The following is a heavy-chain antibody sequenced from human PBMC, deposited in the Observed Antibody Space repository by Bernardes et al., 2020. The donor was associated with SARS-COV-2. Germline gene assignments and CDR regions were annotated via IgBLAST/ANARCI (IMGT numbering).Heavy chain of an antibody. CDR1: GGSISSHY. CDR3: ATESRSSSYECDFDL. J-gene: IGHJ2*01. CDR2: IYYRGST. Sequence: SETRSLTCTVPGGSISSHYWSWIRKPPGKGLEWIPSIYYRGSTTYNPSLKSRVTLSVDTSKSQFSLKLSSVTAADTAVYYCATESRSSSYECDFDLWGRGTLATVSS. D-gene: IGHD6-6*01. V-gene: IGHV4-59*11.